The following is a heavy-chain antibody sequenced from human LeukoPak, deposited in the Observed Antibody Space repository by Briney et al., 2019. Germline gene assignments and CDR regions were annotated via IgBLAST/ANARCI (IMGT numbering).Heavy chain of an antibody. V-gene: IGHV3-30*02. Sequence: GGSLRLSCAASGFTFTSYTFFWVRQAPGEGLQWVAFIRSDGSDGRETYYVDSVKGRFTISRDGSKTTVFLDMNSLRPDDTAVYYCARDWQMDVWGQGTTVTVSS. J-gene: IGHJ6*02. CDR3: ARDWQMDV. CDR2: IRSDGSDGRET. CDR1: GFTFTSYT.